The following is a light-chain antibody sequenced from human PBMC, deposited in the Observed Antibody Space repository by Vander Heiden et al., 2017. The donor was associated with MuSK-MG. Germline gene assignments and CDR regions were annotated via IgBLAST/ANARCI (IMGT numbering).Light chain of an antibody. CDR3: AAWDDSLLGLV. CDR1: SSNIGSNT. CDR2: SNN. Sequence: QCVLTQPPSASGTPGQRVTLPCSGRSSNIGSNTVNWYQQPPGTAPKLFMYSNNHRPSGVPDRFSGSKSGTSASLAISGLQSEDEAEYYCAAWDDSLLGLVFGGGTKLT. J-gene: IGLJ3*02. V-gene: IGLV1-44*01.